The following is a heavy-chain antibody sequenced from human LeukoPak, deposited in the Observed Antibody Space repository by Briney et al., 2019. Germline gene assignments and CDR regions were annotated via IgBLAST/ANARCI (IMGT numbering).Heavy chain of an antibody. D-gene: IGHD6-13*01. CDR1: GGSISSYY. CDR3: AGGGLGYSSTWYAAAIDI. J-gene: IGHJ3*02. Sequence: KTPETLSLTCTVSGGSISSYYWSWIRQPPGKGLEWIGYIYYSGSTNYNRSLKSRVTISVETSKNQFSLRLSSVTAADTAVYYCAGGGLGYSSTWYAAAIDIWGQGTMVTVSS. V-gene: IGHV4-59*13. CDR2: IYYSGST.